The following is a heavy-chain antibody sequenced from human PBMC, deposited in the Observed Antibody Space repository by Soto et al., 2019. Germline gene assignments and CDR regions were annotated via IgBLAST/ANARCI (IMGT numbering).Heavy chain of an antibody. CDR3: AREDDAWGYYYGMDV. Sequence: GGSLRLSCAASGFTFSDHYMDWVRQAPGKGLEWVGRTRNKANSYTTEYAASVKGRFPISRDDSKNSLYLQMNSLKTEDTAVYYCAREDDAWGYYYGMDVWGQGTTVTVSS. V-gene: IGHV3-72*01. J-gene: IGHJ6*02. D-gene: IGHD3-16*01. CDR1: GFTFSDHY. CDR2: TRNKANSYTT.